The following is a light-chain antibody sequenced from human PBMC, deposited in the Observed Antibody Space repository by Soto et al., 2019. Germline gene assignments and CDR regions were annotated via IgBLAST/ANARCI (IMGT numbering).Light chain of an antibody. Sequence: QSVLTQPASVSGSPGQSITISCTGTSSDVGGYNYVSWYQLHPGKAHKLMIYDVSDRPSGVSNRFSGSKSGNTASLTISGLQAEDEADYYCSSYTSSGSLYVFGAGTKVTVL. J-gene: IGLJ1*01. CDR3: SSYTSSGSLYV. CDR1: SSDVGGYNY. V-gene: IGLV2-14*01. CDR2: DVS.